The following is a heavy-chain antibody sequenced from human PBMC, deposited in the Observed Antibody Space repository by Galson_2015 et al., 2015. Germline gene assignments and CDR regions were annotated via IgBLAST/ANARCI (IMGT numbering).Heavy chain of an antibody. CDR3: ARWCWYSSSIFSYYYGMDV. CDR1: GYTFSSYG. V-gene: IGHV1-18*04. Sequence: SVKVSCEASGYTFSSYGISWVRQAPGQGLEWMGWISAYSGNTNYAQKLQGGVTITTDKSTSTAYLELRSLRSDDTAVYYCARWCWYSSSIFSYYYGMDVWGKGTTVTVSS. J-gene: IGHJ6*04. CDR2: ISAYSGNT. D-gene: IGHD6-6*01.